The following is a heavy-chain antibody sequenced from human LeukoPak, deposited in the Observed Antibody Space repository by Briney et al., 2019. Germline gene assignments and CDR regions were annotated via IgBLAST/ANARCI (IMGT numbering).Heavy chain of an antibody. CDR3: ANNYYDILTGYGAAAFDI. CDR1: GFTFSSYS. CDR2: ISSSSSYI. D-gene: IGHD3-9*01. Sequence: GGSLRLSCAASGFTFSSYSMNWVRQAPGKGLEWVSSISSSSSYIYYADSVKGRFTISRDNAKNSLYLQMNSLRAEDTAVYYCANNYYDILTGYGAAAFDIWGQGTMVTVSS. J-gene: IGHJ3*02. V-gene: IGHV3-21*01.